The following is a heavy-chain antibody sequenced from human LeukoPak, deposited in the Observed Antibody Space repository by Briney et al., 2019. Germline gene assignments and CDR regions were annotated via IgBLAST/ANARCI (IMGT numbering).Heavy chain of an antibody. J-gene: IGHJ3*02. D-gene: IGHD3-10*01. Sequence: KPSETLSLTCTVSGGSVSSGTYYWSWIRQPPGEGLDRIGYIYYSGSTNYNPSLESRVTISVDTSKNQFSLKLSSVTAADTAVYYCARVEWFGELSPFDIWGQGTMVTVSS. CDR3: ARVEWFGELSPFDI. CDR1: GGSVSSGTYY. CDR2: IYYSGST. V-gene: IGHV4-61*01.